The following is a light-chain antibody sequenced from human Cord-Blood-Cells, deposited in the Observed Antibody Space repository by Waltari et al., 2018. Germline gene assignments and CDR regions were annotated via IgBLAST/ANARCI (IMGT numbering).Light chain of an antibody. CDR1: SGSVSTSYY. CDR3: VLYMGSGISR. J-gene: IGLJ3*02. Sequence: QTVVTQEPSFSVSPGGTVTLTCGLSSGSVSTSYYPSWYQQTPGQAPRTLIYSTNTRSSGVPGRFSGSILGNKAALTITGAQADDESDYYCVLYMGSGISRFGGGTKLTVL. V-gene: IGLV8-61*01. CDR2: STN.